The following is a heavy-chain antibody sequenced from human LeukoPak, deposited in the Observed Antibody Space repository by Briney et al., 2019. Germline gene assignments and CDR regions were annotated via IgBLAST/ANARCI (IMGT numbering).Heavy chain of an antibody. V-gene: IGHV5-51*01. D-gene: IGHD6-19*01. J-gene: IGHJ6*03. CDR1: GYRFPIYG. CDR2: IYQGDSDT. Sequence: GESVQLSCKGSGYRFPIYGMGWARQLPGKGLEWMGHIYQGDSDTRYSPSFQGQVTISADKSIRTAYPPWSSLKASDTAMYYCARRANSGWSNYHSYYMDAWGKGTTVTVS. CDR3: ARRANSGWSNYHSYYMDA.